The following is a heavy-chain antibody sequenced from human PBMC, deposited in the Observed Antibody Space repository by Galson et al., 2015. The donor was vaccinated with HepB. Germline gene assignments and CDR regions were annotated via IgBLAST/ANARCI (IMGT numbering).Heavy chain of an antibody. V-gene: IGHV4-59*01. CDR1: GGSLSSYY. D-gene: IGHD6-13*01. J-gene: IGHJ6*03. Sequence: TLSLTCPVSGGSLSSYYWSWIRQPPGKGLEWIGYIYYSGSTNYNPSLKSRVTISVDTSKNQFSLKLSSVTAADTAVYYCAREVEAAAGSGDYMDVWGKGTTVTVSS. CDR3: AREVEAAAGSGDYMDV. CDR2: IYYSGST.